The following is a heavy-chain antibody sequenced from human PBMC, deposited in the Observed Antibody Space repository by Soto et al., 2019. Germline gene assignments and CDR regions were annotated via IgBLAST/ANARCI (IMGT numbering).Heavy chain of an antibody. CDR1: GYTFTSYA. Sequence: ASVKVSCKASGYTFTSYAMHWVRQAPGQRLEWMGWINAGNGNTKYSQKFQGRVTITRDTSASTANMELSSLRSEDTAVYYCARVVRGCSGGSCYGYYYYYYMDVWGKGTTVTVSS. CDR2: INAGNGNT. CDR3: ARVVRGCSGGSCYGYYYYYYMDV. D-gene: IGHD2-15*01. V-gene: IGHV1-3*01. J-gene: IGHJ6*03.